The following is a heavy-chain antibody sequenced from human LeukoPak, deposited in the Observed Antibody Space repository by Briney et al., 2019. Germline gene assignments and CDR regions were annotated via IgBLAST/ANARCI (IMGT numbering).Heavy chain of an antibody. CDR2: IYSGGST. CDR3: ARDDIVVVLAAILNTEYYYMDV. V-gene: IGHV3-66*02. J-gene: IGHJ6*03. Sequence: PGGSLRLSCAASGFTVSSNYMSWVRQAPGKGLEWVSVIYSGGSTYYADSVKGRFTISRDNSKNTLYLQMNSLRAEDTAVYYCARDDIVVVLAAILNTEYYYMDVWGKGTTVTVSS. D-gene: IGHD2-2*02. CDR1: GFTVSSNY.